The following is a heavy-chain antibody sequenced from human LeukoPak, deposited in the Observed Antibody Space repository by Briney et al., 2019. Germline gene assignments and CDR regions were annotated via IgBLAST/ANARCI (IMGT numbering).Heavy chain of an antibody. CDR3: ARAGGYGGNERQINY. Sequence: GGSLRLSCAVSGFTVRNNYMSWVRQAPGKGLEWVSAIYSGGSTHYAESVKGRFTISRDNSKNTVYLQMNSLRVEDTAVYYCARAGGYGGNERQINYWGQGTLVTVSS. V-gene: IGHV3-53*01. D-gene: IGHD5-12*01. J-gene: IGHJ4*02. CDR1: GFTVRNNY. CDR2: IYSGGST.